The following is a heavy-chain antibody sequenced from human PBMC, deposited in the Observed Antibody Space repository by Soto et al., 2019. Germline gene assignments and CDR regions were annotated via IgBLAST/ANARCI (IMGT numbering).Heavy chain of an antibody. CDR2: MNPGSGDK. J-gene: IGHJ4*02. V-gene: IGHV1-8*01. CDR1: GYTLDRYV. Sequence: QVQLVQSGAEVTKPGASVKVSCKASGYTLDRYVINWVRQATEQGLEWIGWMNPGSGDKGYAQNLQDRATMTRNISINTAYIELNSLRFEETAVYYCATYQHLRYWGQGTPVTVSS. D-gene: IGHD2-2*01. CDR3: ATYQHLRY.